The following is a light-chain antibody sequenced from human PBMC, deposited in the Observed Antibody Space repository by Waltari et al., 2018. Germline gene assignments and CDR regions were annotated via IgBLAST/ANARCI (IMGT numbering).Light chain of an antibody. CDR1: SSNIGSNY. J-gene: IGLJ3*02. V-gene: IGLV1-47*01. Sequence: QSVLTQPSSASGTPGQRVTISCSGSSSNIGSNYVNWYQQLPGTAPKLLIHTDNRRPSGVPDRFSASKSGASASLAISGLRSDDEADYYCAAWDDSLTGRVFGGGTKLTVL. CDR3: AAWDDSLTGRV. CDR2: TDN.